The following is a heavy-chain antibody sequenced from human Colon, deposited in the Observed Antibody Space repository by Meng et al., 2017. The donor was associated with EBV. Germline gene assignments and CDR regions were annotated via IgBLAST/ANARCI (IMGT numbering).Heavy chain of an antibody. V-gene: IGHV4-39*01. CDR2: VRYSGTA. D-gene: IGHD4-17*01. J-gene: IGHJ4*02. Sequence: QLQCHESGPGRVKPSGTLSLTCTASGGSLDDSDYFWDWSRQPPGKGLEWIGSVRYSGTAYYNPSLTSRVTISVDTSKNQFSLNLSSLTAADTAVYYCARHVYGDSYGFWGQGTLVTVSS. CDR1: GGSLDDSDYF. CDR3: ARHVYGDSYGF.